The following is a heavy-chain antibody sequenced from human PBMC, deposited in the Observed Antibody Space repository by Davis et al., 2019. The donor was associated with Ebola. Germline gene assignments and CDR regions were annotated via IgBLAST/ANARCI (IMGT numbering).Heavy chain of an antibody. V-gene: IGHV5-51*01. J-gene: IGHJ3*02. CDR3: ARQRELTAFDI. CDR1: GYIFTKSW. D-gene: IGHD1-1*01. Sequence: GGSLRLSCKGSGYIFTKSWIGWVRQMSGKGLEWMGIIYPGDSDTRYSPSFQGQVTISADKSVGAAYLQWNSLKASDNAIYYCARQRELTAFDIWGQGTVVTVSS. CDR2: IYPGDSDT.